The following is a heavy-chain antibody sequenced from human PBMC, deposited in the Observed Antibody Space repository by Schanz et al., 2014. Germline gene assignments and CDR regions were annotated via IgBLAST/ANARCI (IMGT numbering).Heavy chain of an antibody. CDR3: ATWSGTRHFHN. D-gene: IGHD1-7*01. V-gene: IGHV4-34*01. Sequence: QVQLQQWGAGLLKPSETLSLTCAFSGGSFSGYWWTWVRQSPGKGLEWIGEVNHGGYTNYNPSLKSRVTVSVEMSKKQFSLRLRSVTAADTAAYYCATWSGTRHFHNWGQGTLVTVSS. J-gene: IGHJ4*02. CDR2: VNHGGYT. CDR1: GGSFSGYW.